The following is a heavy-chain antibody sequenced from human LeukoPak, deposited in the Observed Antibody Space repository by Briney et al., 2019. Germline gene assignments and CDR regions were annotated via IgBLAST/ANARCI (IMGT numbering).Heavy chain of an antibody. CDR2: IYYSGST. Sequence: SETLSLTCTVSGSSIGNYYWSWIRQPPGEGLEWIGYIYYSGSTNYNPSLESRVTISVDTSKNQFSLKLRSVTAADTAVYYCARATEIVVVPAAYDAFDIWGQGTMVTVSS. CDR1: GSSIGNYY. J-gene: IGHJ3*02. CDR3: ARATEIVVVPAAYDAFDI. V-gene: IGHV4-59*08. D-gene: IGHD2-2*01.